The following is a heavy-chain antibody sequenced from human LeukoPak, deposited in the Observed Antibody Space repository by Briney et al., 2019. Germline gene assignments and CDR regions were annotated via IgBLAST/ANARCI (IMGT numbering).Heavy chain of an antibody. V-gene: IGHV1-46*01. CDR1: GYTFTSYY. Sequence: GASVKVSCKASGYTFTSYYMHWVRQAPGQGLEWMGRINPSGGSTSYAQNFQGRVTMTRDMSTSTVYMELSSLRSEDTAVYYCARAWYSSGYYHYYYYYMDVWGKGTTVTISS. D-gene: IGHD3-22*01. CDR2: INPSGGST. CDR3: ARAWYSSGYYHYYYYYMDV. J-gene: IGHJ6*03.